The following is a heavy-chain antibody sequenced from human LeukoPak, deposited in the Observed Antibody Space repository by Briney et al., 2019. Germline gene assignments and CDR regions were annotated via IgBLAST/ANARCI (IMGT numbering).Heavy chain of an antibody. CDR1: GGSFSGYY. CDR2: INHSGST. CDR3: TRGGWYLYYYYGMDV. D-gene: IGHD6-19*01. Sequence: PSETLSLTCAVYGGSFSGYYWSWIRQPPGKGLEWIGEINHSGSTNYNPSLKSRVTISVDTSKNQFSLKLSSVTAADTAVYYCTRGGWYLYYYYGMDVWGQGTTVTVSS. J-gene: IGHJ6*02. V-gene: IGHV4-34*01.